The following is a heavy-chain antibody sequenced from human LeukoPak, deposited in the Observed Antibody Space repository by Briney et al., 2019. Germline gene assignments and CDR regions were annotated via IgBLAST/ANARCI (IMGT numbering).Heavy chain of an antibody. V-gene: IGHV3-48*01. Sequence: GGSPRLSCVASGFIFSRFGMNWVRQAPGKGLEWISHISSTSGDVYYADSVKGRFTISRDNAKNSLYLQMSSLKVEDTAIYYCAQKGGTDHWGQGTLVTVSS. J-gene: IGHJ4*02. CDR1: GFIFSRFG. CDR2: ISSTSGDV. CDR3: AQKGGTDH. D-gene: IGHD2-15*01.